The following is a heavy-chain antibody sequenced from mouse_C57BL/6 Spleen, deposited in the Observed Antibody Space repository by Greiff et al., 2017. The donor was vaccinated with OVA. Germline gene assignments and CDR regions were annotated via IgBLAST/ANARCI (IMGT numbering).Heavy chain of an antibody. CDR3: ARLGWLPNYYAMDY. Sequence: VQLQQPGAELVKPGASVKLSCKASGYTFTSYWMHWVKQRPGRGLEWIGRIDPNRGGTKYNEKFKSKATLTVDKPSSTAYMQLSSLTSEDSAVYYGARLGWLPNYYAMDYWGQGTSVTVSS. CDR1: GYTFTSYW. CDR2: IDPNRGGT. D-gene: IGHD2-3*01. V-gene: IGHV1-72*01. J-gene: IGHJ4*01.